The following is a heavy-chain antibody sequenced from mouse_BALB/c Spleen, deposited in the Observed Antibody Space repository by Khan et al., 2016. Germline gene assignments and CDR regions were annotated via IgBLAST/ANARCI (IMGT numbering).Heavy chain of an antibody. Sequence: QVTLKESGPGILQPSQTLSLTCSFSGFSLSTSGMGVSWIRQPSGKGLEWLTHIYWDDDKRYNPSLKSRLTISKDTSSNQVFLKITSVDTVDAATYFCARRGGDYFDYWGQGTTLSVSS. CDR1: GFSLSTSGMG. V-gene: IGHV8-12*01. CDR3: ARRGGDYFDY. J-gene: IGHJ2*01. CDR2: IYWDDDK.